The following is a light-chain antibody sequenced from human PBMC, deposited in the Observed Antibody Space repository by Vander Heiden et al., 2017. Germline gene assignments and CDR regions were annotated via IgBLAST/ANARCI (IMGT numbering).Light chain of an antibody. Sequence: DIQMTHSPPSLSAPVGDRVTKTNRASQSIRSYLNWYQQEQRKAPKLLIYAASSLQSGVPSRFSGSGSGTDFTLTISSLQPEDFATYYCQQSDSTPLTFGGGTKVEIK. J-gene: IGKJ4*01. CDR1: QSIRSY. CDR2: AAS. CDR3: QQSDSTPLT. V-gene: IGKV1-39*01.